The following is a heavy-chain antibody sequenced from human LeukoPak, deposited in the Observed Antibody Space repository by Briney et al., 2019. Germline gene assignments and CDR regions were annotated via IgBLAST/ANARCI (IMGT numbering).Heavy chain of an antibody. D-gene: IGHD3-10*01. V-gene: IGHV3-48*01. J-gene: IGHJ3*02. CDR1: GFTFSSYS. CDR2: IDTTSSTI. CDR3: AKDRWYYGSGSYVDAFDI. Sequence: GGSLRLSCAASGFTFSSYSFNWVRQAPGKGLEWVSYIDTTSSTIYYADSVKGRFTISRDNAKDSVYLQMNSLRAEDTAVYSCAKDRWYYGSGSYVDAFDIWGQGTMVTVSS.